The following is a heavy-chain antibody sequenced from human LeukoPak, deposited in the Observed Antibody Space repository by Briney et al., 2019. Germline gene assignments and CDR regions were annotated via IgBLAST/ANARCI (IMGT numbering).Heavy chain of an antibody. V-gene: IGHV4-34*01. D-gene: IGHD3-3*01. J-gene: IGHJ4*02. CDR1: GGSFSGYY. CDR2: INHSGST. CDR3: ARRRFLDRFDY. Sequence: SETLSLTCAVYGGSFSGYYWSWIRQPPGKGLEWIGEINHSGSTNYNPSLKSRVTISVDTSKNQFSLKLSSVTAADTAVYYCARRRFLDRFDYWGQGTLVTVSS.